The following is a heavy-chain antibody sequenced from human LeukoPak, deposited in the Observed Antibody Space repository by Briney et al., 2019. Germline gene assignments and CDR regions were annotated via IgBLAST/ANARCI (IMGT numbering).Heavy chain of an antibody. J-gene: IGHJ4*02. Sequence: ASVKVSCKASGYTFTSYDINWVRQATGQGLEWMGWMNPNSGNTGYAQKFQGRVTMTRNTSISTAYMELSSLRSEDTAVYYCARRALMVGGYADYWGQGTLVTVSS. CDR1: GYTFTSYD. CDR3: ARRALMVGGYADY. D-gene: IGHD5-12*01. V-gene: IGHV1-8*01. CDR2: MNPNSGNT.